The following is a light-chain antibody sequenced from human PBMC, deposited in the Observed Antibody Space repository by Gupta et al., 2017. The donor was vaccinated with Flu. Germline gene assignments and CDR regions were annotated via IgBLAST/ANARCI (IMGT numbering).Light chain of an antibody. CDR2: GNN. CDR1: SSNIGSNA. J-gene: IGLJ1*01. Sequence: QSVLAQPPSASGTPGQRVTISCSGSSSNIGSNAVNWYQQVPGTAPKLLMYGNNQRPSGVPDRFSGSKSGTSASLAISGLQSEDDADYDCAAWDDSLNGQDGFGTGTKVTVL. V-gene: IGLV1-44*01. CDR3: AAWDDSLNGQDG.